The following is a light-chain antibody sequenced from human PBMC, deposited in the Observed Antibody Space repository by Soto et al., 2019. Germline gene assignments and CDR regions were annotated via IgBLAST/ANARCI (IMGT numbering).Light chain of an antibody. CDR1: SSDLAIYNY. V-gene: IGLV2-14*01. J-gene: IGLJ1*01. Sequence: AALTPPASVSGSPGQPITISCTGTSSDLAIYNYVSWYQQQPGKAPRLMIYQVTNRPSGDSNRFSGSRSGNTASLTISGLQAEDEADYYCSSYTDSSNYVFGTGTKVTVL. CDR3: SSYTDSSNYV. CDR2: QVT.